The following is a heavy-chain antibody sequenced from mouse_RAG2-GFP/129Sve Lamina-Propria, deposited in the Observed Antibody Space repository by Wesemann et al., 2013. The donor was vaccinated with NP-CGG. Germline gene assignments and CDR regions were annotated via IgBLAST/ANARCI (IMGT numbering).Heavy chain of an antibody. Sequence: QVQLKQSGAELVRPGASVKLSCKASGYTFTDYYINWVKQRPGQGLEWIARIYPGSGNTYYNEKFKGKATLTAEKSSSTAYMQLSSLTSEDSAVYFCARNGYGSSYWYFDVWGTGTTVTVSS. CDR2: IYPGSGNT. CDR1: GYTFTDYY. J-gene: IGHJ1*03. D-gene: IGHD1-1*01. V-gene: IGHV1-76*01. CDR3: ARNGYGSSYWYFDV.